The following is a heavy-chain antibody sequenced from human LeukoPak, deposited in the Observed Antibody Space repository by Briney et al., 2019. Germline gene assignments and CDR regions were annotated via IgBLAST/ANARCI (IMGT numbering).Heavy chain of an antibody. Sequence: SETLSLTCSVSGYSINSGYYWGWIRQPPGKGLEWIGSIYHSGSAYYNSFFKSRVTISVDTSKNQFSLKLRSVTAADTAIYYCARGGYYGSGNDFRFDPWGQGTLVTVSS. CDR3: ARGGYYGSGNDFRFDP. J-gene: IGHJ5*02. V-gene: IGHV4-38-2*02. D-gene: IGHD3-10*01. CDR1: GYSINSGYY. CDR2: IYHSGSA.